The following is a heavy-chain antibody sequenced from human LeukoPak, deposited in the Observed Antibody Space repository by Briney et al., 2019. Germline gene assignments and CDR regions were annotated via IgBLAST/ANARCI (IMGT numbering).Heavy chain of an antibody. CDR2: IYYSGGA. J-gene: IGHJ3*02. D-gene: IGHD3-10*01. CDR1: GDSLRKSTFY. Sequence: SETLSLTCTVSGDSLRKSTFYWVWIRQPPGKGLEWIGSIYYSGGADYNPSLQSRVTISVDTSKNEFSLKVRSVTAADTAVYFCARRYYYGSGSYAFDIWGQGTMVTVSS. CDR3: ARRYYYGSGSYAFDI. V-gene: IGHV4-39*07.